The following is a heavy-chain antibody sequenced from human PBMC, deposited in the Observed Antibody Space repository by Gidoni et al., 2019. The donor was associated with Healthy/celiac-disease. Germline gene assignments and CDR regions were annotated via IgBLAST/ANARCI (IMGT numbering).Heavy chain of an antibody. CDR2: IKQDGSEK. J-gene: IGHJ5*02. V-gene: IGHV3-7*01. Sequence: EVQLVESGGGLVQPGGSLRLSCAASGFTFSSYWMSWVRQAPGKGLEWVANIKQDGSEKYYVDSVKGRFTISRGNAKNSLYLQMNSLRAEDTAVYYCARIVVVPAAIVVWWFDPWGQGTLVTVSS. CDR1: GFTFSSYW. CDR3: ARIVVVPAAIVVWWFDP. D-gene: IGHD2-2*01.